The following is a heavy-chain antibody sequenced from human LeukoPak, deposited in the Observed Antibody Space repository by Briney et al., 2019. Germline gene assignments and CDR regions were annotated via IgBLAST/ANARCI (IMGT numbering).Heavy chain of an antibody. CDR1: GYTFTSYD. D-gene: IGHD3-9*01. Sequence: GASVKVSCKASGYTFTSYDINWVRQATGQGLEWMGWMNPNSGNTGYAQKFQGRVTITRNTSISTAYMELSSLRSEDTAVYYCARGPYYDILTGYYKPLYYYYMDVWGKGTTVTVSS. V-gene: IGHV1-8*03. CDR3: ARGPYYDILTGYYKPLYYYYMDV. CDR2: MNPNSGNT. J-gene: IGHJ6*03.